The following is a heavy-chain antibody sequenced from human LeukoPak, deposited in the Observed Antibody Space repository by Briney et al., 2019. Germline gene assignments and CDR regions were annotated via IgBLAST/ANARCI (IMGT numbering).Heavy chain of an antibody. D-gene: IGHD5-18*01. CDR1: GYTFTSNY. CDR2: ISPSGGST. V-gene: IGHV1-46*01. Sequence: ASVTVSCKAFGYTFTSNYMHWVRQSPGQGPEWMGVISPSGGSTTYAQKFQGRVTLTRDMSTSTAYMELSSLRSEDTAVYYCERYSYGIFDYWGQGTLVTVSS. CDR3: ERYSYGIFDY. J-gene: IGHJ4*02.